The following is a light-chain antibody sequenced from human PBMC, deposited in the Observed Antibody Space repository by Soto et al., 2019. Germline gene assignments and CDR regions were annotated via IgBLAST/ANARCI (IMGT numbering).Light chain of an antibody. CDR2: GAS. Sequence: EIVLTQSPGTLSLSPGERATLSCRASQTIDNTLAWYQRKPGQAPRLLIYGASTRATGIPARFSGSGSGTEFTLTISSLQSEDFAVYYCQQYNNWPQAFGGGTKVDIK. CDR3: QQYNNWPQA. J-gene: IGKJ4*01. CDR1: QTIDNT. V-gene: IGKV3-15*01.